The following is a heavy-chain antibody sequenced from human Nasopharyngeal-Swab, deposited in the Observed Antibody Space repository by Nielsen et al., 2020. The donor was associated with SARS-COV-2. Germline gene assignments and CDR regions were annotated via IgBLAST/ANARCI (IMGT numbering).Heavy chain of an antibody. CDR2: INHSGST. J-gene: IGHJ4*02. CDR1: GGSFSGYY. CDR3: ARDYYYDSSVFDY. V-gene: IGHV4-34*01. Sequence: SETLSLTCAVYGGSFSGYYWSWIRQPPGKGLEWIGEINHSGSTNYNPSLKSRVTISVDTSKNHFSLKLSSVTAADTAVYYCARDYYYDSSVFDYWGQGTLVTVSS. D-gene: IGHD3-22*01.